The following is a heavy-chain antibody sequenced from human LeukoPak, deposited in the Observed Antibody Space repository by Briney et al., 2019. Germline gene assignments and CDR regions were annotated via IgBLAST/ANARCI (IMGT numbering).Heavy chain of an antibody. J-gene: IGHJ6*02. CDR1: GGSFSGYY. CDR3: ARTGSGFLSYYYGMDV. Sequence: SETLSLTCAVYGGSFSGYYWSWIRQPPGKGLEWIGEINHSGSTNYSPSLKSRVTISVDTSKNQFSLQLNSVTPEDTAVYYCARTGSGFLSYYYGMDVWGQGTTVTVSS. D-gene: IGHD3-10*01. V-gene: IGHV4-34*01. CDR2: INHSGST.